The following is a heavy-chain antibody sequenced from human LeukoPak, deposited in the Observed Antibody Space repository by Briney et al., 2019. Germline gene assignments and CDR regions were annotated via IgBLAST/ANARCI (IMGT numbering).Heavy chain of an antibody. CDR2: IYTSGST. CDR1: GGSISSYY. Sequence: SETLSLTCTVSGGSISSYYWSWIRQPAGKGLEWIGRIYTSGSTNHNPSLKSRVTMSVDTSKNQFSLKLGSVTAADTAVYYCARVNFPHAVWSGYTNSQRWFDPWGQGTLVTVSS. V-gene: IGHV4-4*07. CDR3: ARVNFPHAVWSGYTNSQRWFDP. D-gene: IGHD3-3*01. J-gene: IGHJ5*02.